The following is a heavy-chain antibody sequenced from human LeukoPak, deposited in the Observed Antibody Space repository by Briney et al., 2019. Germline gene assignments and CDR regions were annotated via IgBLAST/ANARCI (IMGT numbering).Heavy chain of an antibody. D-gene: IGHD4-17*01. V-gene: IGHV3-66*01. CDR1: GFIVSSNY. J-gene: IGHJ4*02. CDR3: ARGNGDYVRYFDY. Sequence: GGSLRLSCAASGFIVSSNYMSRVRQAPGKGLEWVSVIYSGDSTYYADSVKGRFSISRDNSKNTLYLQMNSLRAEDTAVYYCARGNGDYVRYFDYWGQGTLVTVSS. CDR2: IYSGDST.